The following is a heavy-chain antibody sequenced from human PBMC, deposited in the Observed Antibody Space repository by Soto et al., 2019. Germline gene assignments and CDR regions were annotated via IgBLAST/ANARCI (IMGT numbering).Heavy chain of an antibody. CDR1: GFTFSSYG. Sequence: GGSLRLSCAASGFTFSSYGMHWVRQAPGKGLEWVAVISYDGSDKYYADSVKGRLTISRDNSKNTLYLQMNSLRPEDTAVYYCAKDLSGNSLTFGYWGQGTLVTVSS. D-gene: IGHD3-3*01. J-gene: IGHJ4*02. V-gene: IGHV3-30*18. CDR2: ISYDGSDK. CDR3: AKDLSGNSLTFGY.